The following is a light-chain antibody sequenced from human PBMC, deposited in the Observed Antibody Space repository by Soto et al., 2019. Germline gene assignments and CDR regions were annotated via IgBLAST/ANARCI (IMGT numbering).Light chain of an antibody. V-gene: IGKV1-39*01. J-gene: IGKJ4*01. Sequence: DIQMTQSPSSLSASVRDRVTITCRACQSISSYLNWYAQKPGKAPKLLIDAASSLQGGVPSRFSGCGCGTVFTLSNSSLQPEAVATYYCQHSYCGFTYGGGTKVDIK. CDR3: QHSYCGFT. CDR2: AAS. CDR1: QSISSY.